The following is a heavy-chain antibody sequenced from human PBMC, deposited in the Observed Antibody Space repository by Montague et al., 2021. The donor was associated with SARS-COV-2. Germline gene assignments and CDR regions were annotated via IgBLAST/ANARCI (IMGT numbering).Heavy chain of an antibody. D-gene: IGHD3-10*01. CDR1: SGSIISSGYY. Sequence: SETLSLTCSVSSGSIISSGYYWGWIRQPAGKELESIGNIYYSGTTXYXXXXQXRGTMSVDTPKNHLSLRLSSVTAANTAVYFCARGMIRGVTTPFDYWGQGSQVTVSS. V-gene: IGHV4-39*02. CDR2: IYYSGTT. CDR3: ARGMIRGVTTPFDY. J-gene: IGHJ4*02.